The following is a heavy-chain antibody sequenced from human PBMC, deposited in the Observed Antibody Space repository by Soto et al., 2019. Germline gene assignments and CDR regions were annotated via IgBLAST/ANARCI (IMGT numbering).Heavy chain of an antibody. CDR3: ARSWSGSTSGRVDV. J-gene: IGHJ6*02. CDR2: ISWNGYSI. CDR1: GFNFDDHV. V-gene: IGHV3-9*01. Sequence: VQLVESGGALVQPGRSLRLSCVASGFNFDDHVMHWVRQVPGKGLEWVGHISWNGYSIGYGGSVRGRFIISRDNAKNTLYLQMNSLRPEDTALYYCARSWSGSTSGRVDVWGQGTTVTVSS. D-gene: IGHD3-3*01.